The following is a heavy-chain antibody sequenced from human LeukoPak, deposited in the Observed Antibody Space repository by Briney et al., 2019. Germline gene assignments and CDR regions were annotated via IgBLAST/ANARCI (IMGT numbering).Heavy chain of an antibody. V-gene: IGHV3-23*01. CDR1: GFTFSSYA. Sequence: PGGSLRLSCAASGFTFSSYALSWVRQAPGKGLEWVSAISGSGGSTYYADSVKGRFTISRDNSKNTLYLQMNSLRAEDTAVYYCARDLKVNWGLSGTFDYWGQGTLVAVSS. J-gene: IGHJ4*02. CDR2: ISGSGGST. D-gene: IGHD7-27*01. CDR3: ARDLKVNWGLSGTFDY.